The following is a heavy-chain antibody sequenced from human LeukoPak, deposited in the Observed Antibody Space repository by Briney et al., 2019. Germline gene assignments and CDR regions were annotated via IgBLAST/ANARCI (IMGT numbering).Heavy chain of an antibody. J-gene: IGHJ4*02. D-gene: IGHD3-10*01. CDR2: IYSGGST. Sequence: GGSLRLSCAASGFTVSSNYMSWVRQAPGKGLEWVSVIYSGGSTYYADSVKGRFTISRDNSKNTLYLQMNSLRAEDTAVYYCAKDLRALSLLWFGELLYPDYWGQGTLVTVSS. CDR1: GFTVSSNY. CDR3: AKDLRALSLLWFGELLYPDY. V-gene: IGHV3-66*01.